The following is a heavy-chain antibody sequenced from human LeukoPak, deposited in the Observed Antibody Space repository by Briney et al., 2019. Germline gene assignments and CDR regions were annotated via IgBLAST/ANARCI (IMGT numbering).Heavy chain of an antibody. CDR2: IIPIFGTA. J-gene: IGHJ4*02. CDR1: GGTFSSDA. V-gene: IGHV1-69*01. CDR3: ARESKRYCSSTSCNDY. Sequence: SSVKGSCKASGGTFSSDAISWVRQAPGQGLEWMGGIIPIFGTANYAQKFQGRVTITADESTSTAYMELSSLRSEDTAVYYCARESKRYCSSTSCNDYWGQGTLVTVSS. D-gene: IGHD2-2*01.